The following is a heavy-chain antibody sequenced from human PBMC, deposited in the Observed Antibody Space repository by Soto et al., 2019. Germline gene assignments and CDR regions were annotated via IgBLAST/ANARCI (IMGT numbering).Heavy chain of an antibody. CDR2: ISYDGSNK. CDR1: GFTFSSYA. CDR3: ARTDRP. Sequence: QVQLVESGGGVVQPGRSLRLSCAASGFTFSSYAMHWVRQAPGKGLEWVAVISYDGSNKYYADSVKGRFTISRDNSKNTLYLQMNSLRAEDTAAYYCARTDRPWGQGTLITVSS. D-gene: IGHD3-22*01. J-gene: IGHJ1*01. V-gene: IGHV3-30-3*01.